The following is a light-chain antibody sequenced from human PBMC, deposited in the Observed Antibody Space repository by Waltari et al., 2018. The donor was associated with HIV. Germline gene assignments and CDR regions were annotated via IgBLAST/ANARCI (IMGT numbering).Light chain of an antibody. Sequence: QSVLTQPPSASGTPGQRVTISCSGSSSNIGRNTINWYQQLPETAPKLLIYSNNQRPSGVPDRFSGSKSGTSASLAISGLQSEDEADYYCAAWDDRLNGVVFGGGTKLTVL. CDR1: SSNIGRNT. CDR2: SNN. J-gene: IGLJ2*01. V-gene: IGLV1-44*01. CDR3: AAWDDRLNGVV.